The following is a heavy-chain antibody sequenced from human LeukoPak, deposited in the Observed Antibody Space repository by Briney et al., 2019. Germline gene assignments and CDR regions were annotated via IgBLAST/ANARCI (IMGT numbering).Heavy chain of an antibody. CDR2: INPNSGGT. CDR3: AGGAGEVPAAMVRYFDWLRTIPPNNGMDV. D-gene: IGHD3-9*01. J-gene: IGHJ6*02. Sequence: GASVKVSCKASGYTFTGYYMHWVRQAPGQGLEWMGWINPNSGGTNYAQKFQGRVTMTRDTSISTAYMELSRLRPDDTAVYYCAGGAGEVPAAMVRYFDWLRTIPPNNGMDVWGQGTTVTVSS. V-gene: IGHV1-2*02. CDR1: GYTFTGYY.